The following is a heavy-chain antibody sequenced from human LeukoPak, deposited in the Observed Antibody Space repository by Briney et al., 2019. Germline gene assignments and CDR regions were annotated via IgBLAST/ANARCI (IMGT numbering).Heavy chain of an antibody. CDR3: ASYGCCSSTSCYCSGYNWFDP. V-gene: IGHV1-18*01. J-gene: IGHJ5*02. CDR1: GYTFTSYG. Sequence: GASVKVSCKASGYTFTSYGISWVRQAPGQGLEWMGWISAYNGNTNYAQKLQGRVTMTTDTSTGTAYMELRSLRSDDTAVYYCASYGCCSSTSCYCSGYNWFDPWGQGTLVTVSS. CDR2: ISAYNGNT. D-gene: IGHD2-2*03.